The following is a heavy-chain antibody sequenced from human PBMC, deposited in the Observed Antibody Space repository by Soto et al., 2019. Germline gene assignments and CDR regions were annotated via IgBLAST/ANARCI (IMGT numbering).Heavy chain of an antibody. CDR1: GFTFSAYS. D-gene: IGHD5-18*01. CDR2: MSGLGGST. Sequence: EVQLLESGGGLVQPGGSLRLSCTASGFTFSAYSMSWVRQAPGKGLEWVSGMSGLGGSTYYTDSVRGRFTISRDNSKNTLYLQMNSLRAEDTAVYCCAKSYGDTWQQYFFDSWGQGTLLTVSS. J-gene: IGHJ4*02. V-gene: IGHV3-23*01. CDR3: AKSYGDTWQQYFFDS.